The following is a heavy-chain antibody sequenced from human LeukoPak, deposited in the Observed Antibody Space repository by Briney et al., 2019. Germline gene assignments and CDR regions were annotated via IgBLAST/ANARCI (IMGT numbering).Heavy chain of an antibody. D-gene: IGHD3-10*02. CDR3: ASSDMFRVYYFDY. J-gene: IGHJ4*02. CDR1: GSSISSSRCY. CDR2: IYYSGST. Sequence: SETLSLTCSVSGSSISSSRCYWGWLRQPPGKGLEWIGSIYYSGSTYYNPSLKSRVTISVDTSKNQLSLKVRSVTAADTAVYYCASSDMFRVYYFDYWGQGTLVTVSS. V-gene: IGHV4-39*01.